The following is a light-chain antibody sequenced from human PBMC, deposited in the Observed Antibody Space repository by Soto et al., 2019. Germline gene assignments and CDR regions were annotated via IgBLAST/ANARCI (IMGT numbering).Light chain of an antibody. CDR1: SSNIGSGYD. V-gene: IGLV1-40*01. CDR2: GNS. CDR3: QSYDNSLSGSWV. J-gene: IGLJ3*02. Sequence: QSVLTQPPSVSGAPGQRVTLSCTGSSSNIGSGYDVHWYQQLPGAAPKLLIYGNSNRPSGVPDRFSGSKSGTSASLAINGLQAEDEAHYYCQSYDNSLSGSWVFGGGTKLTVL.